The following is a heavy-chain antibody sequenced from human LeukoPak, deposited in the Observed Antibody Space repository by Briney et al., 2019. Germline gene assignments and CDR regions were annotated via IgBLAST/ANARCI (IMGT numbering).Heavy chain of an antibody. CDR3: TTYKNWVAGDV. V-gene: IGHV3-7*01. Sequence: GGSLRLSCAASGFTFSDYWMSWVRQAPGKGPEGWATIKQDGSEEHYVDSVKGRFTVSRDNARNSLFLQMNSLRVEDTAVYYCTTYKNWVAGDVWGQGTTVSVSS. J-gene: IGHJ6*02. D-gene: IGHD7-27*01. CDR1: GFTFSDYW. CDR2: IKQDGSEE.